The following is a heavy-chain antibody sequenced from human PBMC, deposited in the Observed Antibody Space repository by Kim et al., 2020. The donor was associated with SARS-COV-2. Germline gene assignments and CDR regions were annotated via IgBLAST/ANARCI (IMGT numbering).Heavy chain of an antibody. V-gene: IGHV4-30-2*01. CDR1: GGSISSGGYS. CDR2: IYYSGST. Sequence: SETLSLTCAVSGGSISSGGYSWSWIRQPPGKGLEWIGYIYYSGSTYYNPSLKSRVTISVDRSKNQFSLKLSSVTAADTAVYYCARARRGYSYGFDYWGQG. D-gene: IGHD5-18*01. CDR3: ARARRGYSYGFDY. J-gene: IGHJ4*02.